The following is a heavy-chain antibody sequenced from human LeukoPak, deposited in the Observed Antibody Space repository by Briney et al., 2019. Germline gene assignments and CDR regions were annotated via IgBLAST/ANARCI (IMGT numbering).Heavy chain of an antibody. D-gene: IGHD2-15*01. J-gene: IGHJ4*02. Sequence: GGSLRLSCAAPGFTFSNYWMSWVRQAPGKGLEWVANIKEDGSEKNYVDSVKGRFTISRDNAKSSVYLQMNSLRAEDTGVYYCARDKYCSDGNCDGGSKFDYWGQGTLVTVSS. CDR1: GFTFSNYW. V-gene: IGHV3-7*01. CDR2: IKEDGSEK. CDR3: ARDKYCSDGNCDGGSKFDY.